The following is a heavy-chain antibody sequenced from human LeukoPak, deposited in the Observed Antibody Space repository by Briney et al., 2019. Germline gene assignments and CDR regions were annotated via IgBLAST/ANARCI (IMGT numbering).Heavy chain of an antibody. CDR2: IYHSGST. CDR1: GGSISSGGYY. V-gene: IGHV4-30-2*01. Sequence: SETLSLTCTVSGGSISSGGYYWSWIRQPPGKGLEWIGYIYHSGSTFYNPSLKSRVTISVDTSKNHFSLKLSSVTAADTAVYYCARISAYFGSGNSGHNLDMWGQGTMVTVSS. D-gene: IGHD3-10*01. J-gene: IGHJ3*02. CDR3: ARISAYFGSGNSGHNLDM.